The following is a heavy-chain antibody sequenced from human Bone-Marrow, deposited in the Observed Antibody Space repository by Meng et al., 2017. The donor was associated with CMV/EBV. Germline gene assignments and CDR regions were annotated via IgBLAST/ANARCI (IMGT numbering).Heavy chain of an antibody. Sequence: SSSMTRVRQAPGKGREWVPSSRSRGSYIYYAGSVEGRFTISRDNAKNSLYQQMNSLRVQDTAVYYCARDGNTYYDILTGYSTSFDYWGQGTLVTVSS. J-gene: IGHJ4*02. V-gene: IGHV3-21*01. CDR2: SRSRGSYI. CDR3: ARDGNTYYDILTGYSTSFDY. CDR1: SSS. D-gene: IGHD3-9*01.